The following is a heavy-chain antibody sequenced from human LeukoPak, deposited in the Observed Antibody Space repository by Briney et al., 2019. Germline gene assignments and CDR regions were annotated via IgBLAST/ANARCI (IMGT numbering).Heavy chain of an antibody. D-gene: IGHD1-26*01. J-gene: IGHJ6*03. CDR1: GLTFSSYT. V-gene: IGHV3-21*01. Sequence: PGGSLRLPCVASGLTFSSYTMNWVRQAPGKGLEWVSSIRSRSSDIYYVDSVKGRFTISRDNGKNSVYLQMDSLRAEDTAVYYCARSDWESYRYMDVWGTGTTVTVSS. CDR2: IRSRSSDI. CDR3: ARSDWESYRYMDV.